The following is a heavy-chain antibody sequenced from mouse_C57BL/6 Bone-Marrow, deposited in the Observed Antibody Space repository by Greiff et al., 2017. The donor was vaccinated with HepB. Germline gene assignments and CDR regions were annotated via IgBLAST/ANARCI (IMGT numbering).Heavy chain of an antibody. CDR1: GYTFTSYW. CDR2: IHPNSGST. D-gene: IGHD1-1*01. V-gene: IGHV1-64*01. Sequence: QVQLKQPGAELVKPGASVKLSCKASGYTFTSYWMHWVKQRPGQGLEWIGMIHPNSGSTNYNEKFKSKATLTVDKSSSTAYMQLSSLTSEDSAVYYCERSRDYYGRCYYAMDYWGQGTSVTVSS. CDR3: ERSRDYYGRCYYAMDY. J-gene: IGHJ4*01.